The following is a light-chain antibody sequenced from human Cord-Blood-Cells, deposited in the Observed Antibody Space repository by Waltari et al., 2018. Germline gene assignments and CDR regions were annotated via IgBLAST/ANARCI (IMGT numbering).Light chain of an antibody. CDR2: GAA. CDR3: QQYNNWPPLT. J-gene: IGKJ4*01. Sequence: DIVMTQSPAPLSVSPAERATLSCRASQNVSSNLARYQQKHGQAHRLLIYGAATRATGIPARFSGSGSGTEFTLTISSLQSEDFAVYYCQQYNNWPPLTFGGGTKVEIK. CDR1: QNVSSN. V-gene: IGKV3-15*01.